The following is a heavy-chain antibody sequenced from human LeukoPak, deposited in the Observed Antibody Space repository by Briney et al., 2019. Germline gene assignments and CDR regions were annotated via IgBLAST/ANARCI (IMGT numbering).Heavy chain of an antibody. V-gene: IGHV1-69*05. CDR1: GGTFSSYA. Sequence: ASVKVSCKASGGTFSSYAISWVRQAPGQGLEWMGGIIPIFGTANYAQKFQGRVTITTDESTSTAYMELSSLRSEDTAVYYYARAPAPYCSSTSCLLYYYYYYYMDVWGKGTTVTVSS. J-gene: IGHJ6*03. CDR2: IIPIFGTA. CDR3: ARAPAPYCSSTSCLLYYYYYYYMDV. D-gene: IGHD2-2*01.